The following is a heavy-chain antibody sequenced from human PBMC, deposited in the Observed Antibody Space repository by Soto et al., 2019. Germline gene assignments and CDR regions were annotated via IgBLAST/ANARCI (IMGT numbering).Heavy chain of an antibody. V-gene: IGHV6-1*01. CDR1: GDSVSSNSAA. J-gene: IGHJ6*02. CDR3: ARVGLDSNTLVPGGMDV. D-gene: IGHD3-22*01. Sequence: PSQTLSLTCAISGDSVSSNSAAWNWIRQSPSRGLEWLGRTYYRSKWYNDYAVSVKSRITINPDTSKNQFSLQLNSVTPEDTAVYYCARVGLDSNTLVPGGMDVWGQGTTVTVSS. CDR2: TYYRSKWYN.